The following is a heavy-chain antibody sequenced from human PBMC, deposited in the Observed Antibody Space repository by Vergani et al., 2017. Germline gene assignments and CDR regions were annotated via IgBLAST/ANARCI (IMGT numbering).Heavy chain of an antibody. CDR2: VSTGTKSQ. J-gene: IGHJ3*01. Sequence: QLVESGGGWVQPGGSLRLSCVVSGFDFSSYIMNWVRQAPGKGLEWVSFVSTGTKSQSYSESVKGRFTISRDSAKNSLYLQRDSLRAEDTAVYYCAREYSSTSGRAFDFWGQGTKVTVSS. CDR3: AREYSSTSGRAFDF. CDR1: GFDFSSYI. V-gene: IGHV3-48*01. D-gene: IGHD2-2*01.